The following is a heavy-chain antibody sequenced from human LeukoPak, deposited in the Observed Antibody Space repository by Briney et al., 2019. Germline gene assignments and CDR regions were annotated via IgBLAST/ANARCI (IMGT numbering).Heavy chain of an antibody. J-gene: IGHJ5*02. V-gene: IGHV3-66*01. CDR2: IYSGGST. Sequence: GSLRLSCAASGFTVSSNYMSWVRQAPGKGLEWVSVIYSGGSTYYADSVEGRFTISRDNSKNTLYLQMNSLRAEDTAVYYCARIRVPAAMEWFDPWGQGTLVTVSS. D-gene: IGHD2-2*01. CDR3: ARIRVPAAMEWFDP. CDR1: GFTVSSNY.